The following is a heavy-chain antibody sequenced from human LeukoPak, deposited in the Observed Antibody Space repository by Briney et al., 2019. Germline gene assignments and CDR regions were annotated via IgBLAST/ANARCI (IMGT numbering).Heavy chain of an antibody. CDR2: IYYSGST. Sequence: PSETLSLTCTVSGGSISSGGYYWSWIRQHPGKGLEWIGYIYYSGSTYYNPSLKSRVTISVDTSKNQFSLKLSSVTAADTAVYYCARLSFSSGWYYFDYWGQGILVTVSS. CDR3: ARLSFSSGWYYFDY. D-gene: IGHD6-19*01. J-gene: IGHJ4*02. V-gene: IGHV4-31*03. CDR1: GGSISSGGYY.